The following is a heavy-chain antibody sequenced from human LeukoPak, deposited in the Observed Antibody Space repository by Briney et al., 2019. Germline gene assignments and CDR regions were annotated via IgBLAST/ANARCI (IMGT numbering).Heavy chain of an antibody. CDR1: GFTFSSYG. V-gene: IGHV3-30*02. D-gene: IGHD5-24*01. CDR3: AKDFSRDGYYFDY. J-gene: IGHJ4*02. Sequence: GGSLRLSCAASGFTFSSYGMHWVRQAPGKGLEWVAFIRYDGSNKYYADSVKGRFTISRDNSKNTLYLQMNSLRAEDTAVYYCAKDFSRDGYYFDYWCQGTLVTVSS. CDR2: IRYDGSNK.